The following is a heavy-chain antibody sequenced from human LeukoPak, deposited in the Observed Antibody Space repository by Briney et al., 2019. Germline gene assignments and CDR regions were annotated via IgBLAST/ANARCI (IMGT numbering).Heavy chain of an antibody. V-gene: IGHV3-74*01. CDR1: GFTFSSYW. Sequence: GGSLRLSCAASGFTFSSYWMHWVRQAPGKGLVWVSHINTDGRSTGHADSVKGRFTISRDNAKNTLYLQMNSLRAEDTAVYYCARSNFPIRYFDWSQTGYYGMDVWGKGTTVTVSS. CDR3: ARSNFPIRYFDWSQTGYYGMDV. D-gene: IGHD3-9*01. J-gene: IGHJ6*04. CDR2: INTDGRST.